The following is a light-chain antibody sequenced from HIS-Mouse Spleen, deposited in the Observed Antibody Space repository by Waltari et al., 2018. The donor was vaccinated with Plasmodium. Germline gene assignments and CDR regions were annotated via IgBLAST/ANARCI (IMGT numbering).Light chain of an antibody. Sequence: SYELTQPPSVSVSPGQTARITCSGDALTKQYAYWYQQKPGQAPLLGIYKDSERPSGIPERFSGSSSGTTVTLTISGVQAEDEADYYCQSADSSGTYQVFGGGTKLTVL. J-gene: IGLJ2*01. CDR1: ALTKQY. CDR2: KDS. V-gene: IGLV3-25*03. CDR3: QSADSSGTYQV.